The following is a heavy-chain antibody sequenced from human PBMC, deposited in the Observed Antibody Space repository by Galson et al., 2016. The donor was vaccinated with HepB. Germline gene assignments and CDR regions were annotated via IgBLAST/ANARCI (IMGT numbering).Heavy chain of an antibody. J-gene: IGHJ6*02. Sequence: SVKVSCKASGYTFTDYYMHWVRQAPGQGLEWLGWINPNSGVTNVARKFQGWVTMTRDTSISTAYMELNSLRADDMAVYYCAKGPTSYFYGMDVWSQGTTVTVSS. V-gene: IGHV1-2*04. CDR2: INPNSGVT. CDR1: GYTFTDYY. CDR3: AKGPTSYFYGMDV.